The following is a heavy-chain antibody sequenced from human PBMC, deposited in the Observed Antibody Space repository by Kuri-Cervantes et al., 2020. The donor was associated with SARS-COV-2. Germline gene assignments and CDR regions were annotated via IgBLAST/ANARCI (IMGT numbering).Heavy chain of an antibody. CDR1: GYTFTSYY. J-gene: IGHJ3*02. D-gene: IGHD3-3*01. Sequence: ASVKVSCKASGYTFTSYYIHWVRQAPGQGLEGMGIINPSGGSTSYAQKLQGRVTMTRDTSTNTVYMELSSLRSEDTAVYYCARDHGPAYYDFWSGYYPPFDAFDIWGQGTMVTVSS. V-gene: IGHV1-46*01. CDR2: INPSGGST. CDR3: ARDHGPAYYDFWSGYYPPFDAFDI.